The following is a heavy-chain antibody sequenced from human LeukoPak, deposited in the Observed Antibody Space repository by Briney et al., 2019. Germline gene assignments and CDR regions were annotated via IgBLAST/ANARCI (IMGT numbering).Heavy chain of an antibody. CDR1: GVSVSSGSYY. J-gene: IGHJ4*02. Sequence: SETLSLTCTVSGVSVSSGSYYWSWIRQPPGKGLEWVGYIYYTGSTNYNPSLKSRVTISVDTSKNQFSLKLSSVTAADTAVYYCARAGDYGQFDYWGQGTLVTVSS. D-gene: IGHD4-17*01. CDR3: ARAGDYGQFDY. V-gene: IGHV4-61*01. CDR2: IYYTGST.